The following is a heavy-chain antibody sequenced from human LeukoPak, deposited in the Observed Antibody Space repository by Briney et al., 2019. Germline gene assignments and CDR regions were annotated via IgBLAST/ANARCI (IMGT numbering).Heavy chain of an antibody. CDR3: ARNGIAEDFDY. J-gene: IGHJ4*02. Sequence: GGSLRLSCAASGFTFSSYAMHWVRQAPGKGLEWVSSISSSSSYIYYADSVKGRFTISRDNAKNSLYLQMNSLRAEDTAVYYCARNGIAEDFDYWGQGTLVTVSS. D-gene: IGHD6-13*01. V-gene: IGHV3-21*01. CDR2: ISSSSSYI. CDR1: GFTFSSYA.